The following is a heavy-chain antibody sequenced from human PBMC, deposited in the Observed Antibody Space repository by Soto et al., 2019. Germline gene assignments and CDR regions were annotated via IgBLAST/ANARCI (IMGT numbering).Heavy chain of an antibody. D-gene: IGHD6-13*01. Sequence: QVQLQQWGAGLLKPSETLSLTCAVYGGSFSGYYWSWIRQPPGKGLEWIGEINHSGSTNYNPSLKSRVTISVDTSKNQFSLKLSSVTAADTAVYYCASAPYSSSWYGGGFDYWGQGTLVTVSS. V-gene: IGHV4-34*01. CDR2: INHSGST. CDR3: ASAPYSSSWYGGGFDY. CDR1: GGSFSGYY. J-gene: IGHJ4*02.